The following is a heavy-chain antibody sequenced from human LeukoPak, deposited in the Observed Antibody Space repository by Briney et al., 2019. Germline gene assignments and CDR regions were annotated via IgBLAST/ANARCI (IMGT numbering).Heavy chain of an antibody. CDR1: GFTFSSYG. V-gene: IGHV3-30*18. J-gene: IGHJ6*02. Sequence: PGRSLRLSCAASGFTFSSYGMHWVRQAPGKGLEWVAVISYDGSNKYYADSVKGRFTISRDNSKNTLYLQMNSLRAEDTAVYYCAKVSGGKRGYYYYGMDVWGQGTTVTDSS. CDR2: ISYDGSNK. D-gene: IGHD1-26*01. CDR3: AKVSGGKRGYYYYGMDV.